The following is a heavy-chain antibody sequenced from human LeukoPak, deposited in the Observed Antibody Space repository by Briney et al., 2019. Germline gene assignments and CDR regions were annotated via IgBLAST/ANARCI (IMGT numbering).Heavy chain of an antibody. CDR1: GGSSSSYY. CDR2: IYYSGST. J-gene: IGHJ4*02. V-gene: IGHV4-59*08. Sequence: SETLSLTRTVSGGSSSSYYWSWIRQPPGKGLEWIGYIYYSGSTNYNPSLKSRVTISVDTSKNQFSLKLSSVTAADTAVYYCVSVSIFNPYYFDYWGQGTLVTVSS. D-gene: IGHD3-9*01. CDR3: VSVSIFNPYYFDY.